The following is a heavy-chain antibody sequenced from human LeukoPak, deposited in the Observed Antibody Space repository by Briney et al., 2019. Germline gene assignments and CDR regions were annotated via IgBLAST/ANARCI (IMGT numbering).Heavy chain of an antibody. CDR2: ISYDGSNK. CDR1: GFTVSSNY. Sequence: GGSLRLSCAASGFTVSSNYMNWVRQAPGKGLEWVAVISYDGSNKYYADSVKGRFTISRDNSKNTLYLQMNSLRAEDTAVYYCARDLVAAATPGVDYWGQGTLVTVSS. CDR3: ARDLVAAATPGVDY. J-gene: IGHJ4*02. D-gene: IGHD2-15*01. V-gene: IGHV3-30*03.